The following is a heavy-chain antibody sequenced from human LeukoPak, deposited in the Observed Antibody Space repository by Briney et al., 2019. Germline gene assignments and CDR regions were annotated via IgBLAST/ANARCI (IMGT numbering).Heavy chain of an antibody. CDR2: SNSDGKIT. J-gene: IGHJ4*02. CDR3: ARDHHDFWSGYPNY. D-gene: IGHD3-3*01. CDR1: GFTLGRYW. Sequence: GSLRLSYAASGFTLGRYWMHWFRQAPGTGLVWVARSNSDGKITDYADSVRGRFTTSRDNTKNTVYLQMSSLRAEDTGVYYCARDHHDFWSGYPNYWGQGTLVIVSS. V-gene: IGHV3-74*01.